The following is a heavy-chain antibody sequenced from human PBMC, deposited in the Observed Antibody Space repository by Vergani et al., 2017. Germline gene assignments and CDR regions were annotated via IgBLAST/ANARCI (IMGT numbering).Heavy chain of an antibody. D-gene: IGHD7-27*01. CDR1: GYSFTSYW. CDR3: ARSLGASYYYYGMDV. J-gene: IGHJ6*02. V-gene: IGHV5-51*03. CDR2: IYPGDSDT. Sequence: EVQLVQSGAEVKKPGESLKISCKGSGYSFTSYWIGWVRQMPGKGLEWMGIIYPGDSDTRYSPSFQGQVTISADKSISTAYLQWSSLKASDTAMNYCARSLGASYYYYGMDVWGQGTTVTVSS.